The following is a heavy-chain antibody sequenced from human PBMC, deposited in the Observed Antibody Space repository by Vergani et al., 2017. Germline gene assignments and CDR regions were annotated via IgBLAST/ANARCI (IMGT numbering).Heavy chain of an antibody. D-gene: IGHD4-11*01. V-gene: IGHV4-34*01. CDR1: GGSFSGYY. J-gene: IGHJ5*02. Sequence: QVQLQQWGAGLLKPSETLSLTCAVYGGSFSGYYWSWIRQPPGKGLERIGEINHSGSTNYNPSLKSRVTISVDTSKNQFSLKLSSVTAADTAVYYCARRSGFYSNYWFDPWGQGTLVTVSS. CDR2: INHSGST. CDR3: ARRSGFYSNYWFDP.